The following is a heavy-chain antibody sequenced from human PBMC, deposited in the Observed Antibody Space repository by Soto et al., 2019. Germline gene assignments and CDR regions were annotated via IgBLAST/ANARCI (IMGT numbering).Heavy chain of an antibody. CDR3: ARCYCSVGSCYTCWHFDL. D-gene: IGHD2-15*01. V-gene: IGHV1-18*01. CDR2: ISPSTGNT. Sequence: QVQLVQSGAEVKEPGASVKLSCQASGYTFMNYAISWVRQAPGQGLEWMGWISPSTGNTDQAQNFQGRVTMTLDTSTNTANMELRTLRSDDSAVYYCARCYCSVGSCYTCWHFDLWGRGTLLTVSS. J-gene: IGHJ2*01. CDR1: GYTFMNYA.